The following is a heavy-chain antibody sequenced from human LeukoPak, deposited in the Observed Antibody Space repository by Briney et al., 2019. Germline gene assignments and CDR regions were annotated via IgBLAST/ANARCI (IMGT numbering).Heavy chain of an antibody. V-gene: IGHV4-34*01. J-gene: IGHJ4*02. Sequence: SETLSLTCAVYGGSFSGYYWSWIRQPPGKGLEWIGEINHSGSTNYNPSLKSRVTISVDTSKNQFSLKLSSVTAADTAVYYCAGTARSSGVDYWGQGTLVTVSS. D-gene: IGHD2-15*01. CDR1: GGSFSGYY. CDR2: INHSGST. CDR3: AGTARSSGVDY.